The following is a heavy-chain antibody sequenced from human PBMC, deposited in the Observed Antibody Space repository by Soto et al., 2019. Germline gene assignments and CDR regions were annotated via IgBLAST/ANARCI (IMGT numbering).Heavy chain of an antibody. CDR2: IIPILGIA. V-gene: IGHV1-69*02. D-gene: IGHD2-15*01. J-gene: IGHJ4*02. Sequence: QVQLVQSGAEVKKPGSSVKVSCKASGGTFSSYTISWVRQAPGQGLEWMGRIIPILGIANYAQKFQGRVTITADKSTSTAYMELSSLRSEDTAVYYCARLPESCSGGSGYLGQYVYWGQGTLVTVSS. CDR1: GGTFSSYT. CDR3: ARLPESCSGGSGYLGQYVY.